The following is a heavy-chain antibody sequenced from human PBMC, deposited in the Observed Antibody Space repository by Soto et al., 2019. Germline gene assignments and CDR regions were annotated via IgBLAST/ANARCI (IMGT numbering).Heavy chain of an antibody. CDR1: GFNFSSYA. J-gene: IGHJ1*01. Sequence: PGGSLRVSCAAAGFNFSSYAMSWVRPAPGKGLEWVSAISGSGGSTYYADSVKGRFTISRDNSKNTLYLQMNSLRAEDTAVYYCAKDQWPYEEYFQHWGQGTLVTVSS. CDR2: ISGSGGST. D-gene: IGHD6-19*01. V-gene: IGHV3-23*01. CDR3: AKDQWPYEEYFQH.